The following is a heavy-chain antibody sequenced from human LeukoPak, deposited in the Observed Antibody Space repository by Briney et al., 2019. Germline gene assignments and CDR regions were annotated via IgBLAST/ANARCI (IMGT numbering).Heavy chain of an antibody. CDR3: AREFAYYYGSGSYR. D-gene: IGHD3-10*01. Sequence: GGSLRLSCAASGFTFSSYGMHWVRQAPGKGLEWVAVISYDGSNKYYADSVKGRFTISRDNSKNTLYLQMNSLRAEDTAVYYCAREFAYYYGSGSYRWGQGTLVTVSS. CDR2: ISYDGSNK. J-gene: IGHJ4*02. V-gene: IGHV3-30*03. CDR1: GFTFSSYG.